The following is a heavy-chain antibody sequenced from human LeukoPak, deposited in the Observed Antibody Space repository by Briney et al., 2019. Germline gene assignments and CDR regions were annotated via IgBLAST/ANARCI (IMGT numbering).Heavy chain of an antibody. D-gene: IGHD3-22*01. CDR2: IYHSGST. CDR1: GGSISSGSYY. Sequence: SQTLSLTCTVSGGSISSGSYYWGWIRQPPGKGLEWIGSIYHSGSTYYNPSLKSRVTISVDTSKNQFSLNLRSVTAADTAVYYCARANYYDTSGYSRGAFDIWGQGTMVTVSS. J-gene: IGHJ3*02. CDR3: ARANYYDTSGYSRGAFDI. V-gene: IGHV4-39*07.